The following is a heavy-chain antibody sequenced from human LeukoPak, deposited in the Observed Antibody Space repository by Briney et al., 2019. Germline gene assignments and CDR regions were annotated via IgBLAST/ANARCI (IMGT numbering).Heavy chain of an antibody. CDR2: IYYSGST. Sequence: SETLSLTCTVSGGSISSYYWSWIRQPPGKGLEWIGYIYYSGSTNYNPSLKSRVTISVDTSKNQFSLKLSSVTAADTAVFYCARDRYGDSRIIDYWGQGNPGHRLL. V-gene: IGHV4-59*12. CDR3: ARDRYGDSRIIDY. CDR1: GGSISSYY. J-gene: IGHJ4*02. D-gene: IGHD4-17*01.